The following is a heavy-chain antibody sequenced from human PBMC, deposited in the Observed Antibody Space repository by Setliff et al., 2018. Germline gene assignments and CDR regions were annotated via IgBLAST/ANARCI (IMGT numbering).Heavy chain of an antibody. CDR2: IIPFFRTA. J-gene: IGHJ4*02. Sequence: ASVKVSCKTSGYTFTNFGINWVRQAPGQGLEWMGGIIPFFRTANYAQNFQDRVTITTDKTTSTAFMELSSLRSDDTAVYYCVRSSAPQVVLAADFDFWGQGTPVTVSS. D-gene: IGHD6-19*01. V-gene: IGHV1-69*05. CDR3: VRSSAPQVVLAADFDF. CDR1: GYTFTNFG.